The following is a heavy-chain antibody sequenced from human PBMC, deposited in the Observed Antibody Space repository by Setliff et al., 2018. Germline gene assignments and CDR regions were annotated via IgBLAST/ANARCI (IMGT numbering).Heavy chain of an antibody. CDR3: ARGSSSGYYFDY. V-gene: IGHV1-69*13. Sequence: ASVKVSCKASGDTFSSSAISWVRQAPGQGLEWMGGIIPIFGTANYAQKFQGRVTITADESTSTAYMELSSLRSEDTAVYYCARGSSSGYYFDYWGQGTLVTVSS. CDR1: GDTFSSSA. D-gene: IGHD6-6*01. J-gene: IGHJ4*02. CDR2: IIPIFGTA.